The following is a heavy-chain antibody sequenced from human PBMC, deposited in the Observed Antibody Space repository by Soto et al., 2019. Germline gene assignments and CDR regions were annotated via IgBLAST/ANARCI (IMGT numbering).Heavy chain of an antibody. CDR1: GGTLSDFA. Sequence: QVQLVQSGAEVKKPGSSVKVSCKASGGTLSDFAISWVRQAPGQGLEWMGGIISIFETANYAQNFHGRVTITAAECTNTAYMLLSSLRSDDTAVYSCARDGDTSMVTSWFETWGQGTLVTVSS. V-gene: IGHV1-69*12. D-gene: IGHD5-18*01. CDR3: ARDGDTSMVTSWFET. J-gene: IGHJ5*02. CDR2: IISIFETA.